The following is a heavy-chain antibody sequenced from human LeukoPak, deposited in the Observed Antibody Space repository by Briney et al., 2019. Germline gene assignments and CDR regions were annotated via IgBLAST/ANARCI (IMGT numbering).Heavy chain of an antibody. D-gene: IGHD2-2*01. Sequence: ASVKVSCKASGYTFTGYYMHWVRQAPGQGLEWMGWINPNSGGTNYAQKFQGRVTMTRDTSISTAYMELSRLRSDDTAVYYCARGRRIVVVPAAMWFDPWGRGTLVTVSS. J-gene: IGHJ5*02. CDR3: ARGRRIVVVPAAMWFDP. V-gene: IGHV1-2*02. CDR2: INPNSGGT. CDR1: GYTFTGYY.